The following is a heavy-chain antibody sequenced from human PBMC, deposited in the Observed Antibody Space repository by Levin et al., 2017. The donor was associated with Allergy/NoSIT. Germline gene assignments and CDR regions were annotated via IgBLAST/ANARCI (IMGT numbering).Heavy chain of an antibody. Sequence: GGSLRLSCTTSGFTFRSYGMHWVRQAPGKGLEWVAIIWYDGSNKYYADSVKGRFTISRDNSKNTLYLQMNSLTAEDTAVYYCASGRGSEWSWYFDYWGQGTLVTVSS. D-gene: IGHD3-3*01. CDR2: IWYDGSNK. V-gene: IGHV3-33*01. CDR1: GFTFRSYG. J-gene: IGHJ4*02. CDR3: ASGRGSEWSWYFDY.